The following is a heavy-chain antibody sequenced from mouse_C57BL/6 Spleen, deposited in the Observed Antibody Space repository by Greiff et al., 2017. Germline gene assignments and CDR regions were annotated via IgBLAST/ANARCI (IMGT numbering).Heavy chain of an antibody. CDR1: GFTFSSYT. V-gene: IGHV5-9*01. CDR3: ARHVPAYYGSSYGYFDV. Sequence: EVMLVESGGGLVKPGGSLKLSCAASGFTFSSYTMSWVRQTPEKRLEWVATISGGGGNTYYPDSVKGRFTISRDNAKNTLYLQMSSLRSEDTALYYCARHVPAYYGSSYGYFDVWGTGTTVTVAS. J-gene: IGHJ1*03. D-gene: IGHD1-1*01. CDR2: ISGGGGNT.